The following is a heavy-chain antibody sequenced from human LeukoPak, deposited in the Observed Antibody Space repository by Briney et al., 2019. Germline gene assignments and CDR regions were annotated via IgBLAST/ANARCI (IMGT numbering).Heavy chain of an antibody. CDR2: IYYSGST. CDR3: ARGYCSNTSCSHYYYYMDV. V-gene: IGHV4-30-4*08. D-gene: IGHD2-2*01. Sequence: PSETLSLTCTVSGGSISSGDYYWSWIRQPPGKGLEWIGYIYYSGSTYYNPSLKSRITMSVDTSKNQFSLKLSSVTAADTAVYYCARGYCSNTSCSHYYYYMDVWGKGTTVTVSS. J-gene: IGHJ6*03. CDR1: GGSISSGDYY.